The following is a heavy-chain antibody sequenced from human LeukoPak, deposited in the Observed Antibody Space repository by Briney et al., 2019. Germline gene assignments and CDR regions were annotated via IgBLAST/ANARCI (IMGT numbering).Heavy chain of an antibody. J-gene: IGHJ3*01. CDR1: GLTFHNTW. V-gene: IGHV3-74*01. CDR3: AADGEYAFLV. D-gene: IGHD2/OR15-2a*01. CDR2: IISDGITT. Sequence: GGSLGLSCAASGLTFHNTWMHWIRQAPGKGLVWVSRIISDGITTTYADSVKGRFTISRDNAKNTLYPQMNSLRADDTAVYYCAADGEYAFLVWGQGTMDTVSS.